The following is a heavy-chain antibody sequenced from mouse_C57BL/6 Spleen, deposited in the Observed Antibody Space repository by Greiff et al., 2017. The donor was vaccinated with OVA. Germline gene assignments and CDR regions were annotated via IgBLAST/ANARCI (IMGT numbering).Heavy chain of an antibody. Sequence: EVQLQQSGAELVRPGASVKLSCTASGFNIKDYYMHWVKQRPEQGLEWIGRIDPEDGDTEYAPKFQGKATMTADTSSNTAYLQLSSLTSEDTAVYYCTTIANGNFYFDYWGQGTTLTVSS. CDR2: IDPEDGDT. D-gene: IGHD2-1*01. V-gene: IGHV14-1*01. J-gene: IGHJ2*01. CDR1: GFNIKDYY. CDR3: TTIANGNFYFDY.